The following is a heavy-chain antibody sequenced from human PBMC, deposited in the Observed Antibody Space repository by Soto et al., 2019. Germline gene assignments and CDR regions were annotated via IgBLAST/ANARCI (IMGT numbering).Heavy chain of an antibody. V-gene: IGHV4-34*01. CDR3: ARGGNIVVVPAAIAGGMDV. CDR1: GGSVNGYY. Sequence: SETLSLTCAVYGGSVNGYYWNWIRQPPGKGLEWIGEINHTGGTHYNPSLKSRVTMSVDTSKNQFSLKLSSVTAADTAVYYCARGGNIVVVPAAIAGGMDVWGQGTTVTVSS. CDR2: INHTGGT. J-gene: IGHJ6*02. D-gene: IGHD2-2*01.